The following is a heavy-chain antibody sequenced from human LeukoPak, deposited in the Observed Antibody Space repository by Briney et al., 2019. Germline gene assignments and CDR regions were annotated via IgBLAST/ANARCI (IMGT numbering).Heavy chain of an antibody. CDR2: IRSKTYGGTT. V-gene: IGHV3-49*03. CDR1: GFTFGDYA. Sequence: PGRCLRLSCTASGFTFGDYAMSWFRQAPGKGLEWVGFIRSKTYGGTTEYAASVKGRFTISRDDSKSIAYLQMNSLKTEDTAVYYCTASSGWYYFDYWGQGTLVTVSS. D-gene: IGHD6-19*01. CDR3: TASSGWYYFDY. J-gene: IGHJ4*02.